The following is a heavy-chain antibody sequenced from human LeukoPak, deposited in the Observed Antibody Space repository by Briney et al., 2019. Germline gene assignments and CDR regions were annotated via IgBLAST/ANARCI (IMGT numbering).Heavy chain of an antibody. CDR3: ARDLRSSSGWVVVDY. CDR2: ISSSSSTI. CDR1: GFTFNSYS. V-gene: IGHV3-48*01. J-gene: IGHJ4*02. Sequence: GGSLRLSCAASGFTFNSYSMNWVRQAPGKGLEWVSYISSSSSTIYYADSVKGRFTISRDNAKNSLYLQMNSLRAEDTAVYYCARDLRSSSGWVVVDYWGQGTLVTVSS. D-gene: IGHD6-19*01.